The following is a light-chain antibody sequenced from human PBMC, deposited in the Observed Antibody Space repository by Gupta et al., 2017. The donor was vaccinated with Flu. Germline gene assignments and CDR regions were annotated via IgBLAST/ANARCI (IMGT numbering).Light chain of an antibody. J-gene: IGKJ4*01. Sequence: DIQMTQSPSSLYASVGDRVTITCRASQGISTYLAWFQQKPGRAPKSLIYAASRVQSGVPSKFSGSGSGTDFTLTISSRQPEDFATYYCQQENSFPITFGGGTKVDIK. CDR1: QGISTY. V-gene: IGKV1-16*02. CDR2: AAS. CDR3: QQENSFPIT.